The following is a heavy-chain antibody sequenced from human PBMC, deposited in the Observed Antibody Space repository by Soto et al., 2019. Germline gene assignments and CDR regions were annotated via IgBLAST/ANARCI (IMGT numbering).Heavy chain of an antibody. CDR1: GGTFSSYA. J-gene: IGHJ6*02. D-gene: IGHD3-3*01. V-gene: IGHV1-69*13. Sequence: ASVKVSCKASGGTFSSYAISWVRQAPGQGLEWMGGIIPIFGTANYAQKFQGRVTITADESTSTAYMELSSLRSEDTAVYYCARATTTIFGVAYYYYGMDVWGQGTTVTVS. CDR2: IIPIFGTA. CDR3: ARATTTIFGVAYYYYGMDV.